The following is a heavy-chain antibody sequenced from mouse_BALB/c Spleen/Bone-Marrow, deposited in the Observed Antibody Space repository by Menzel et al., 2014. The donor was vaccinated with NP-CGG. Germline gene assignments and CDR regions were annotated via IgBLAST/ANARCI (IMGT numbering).Heavy chain of an antibody. V-gene: IGHV1-4*01. J-gene: IGHJ4*01. Sequence: QVQLQQSGAELARPGASVKMSCRASGYTFTTYTMHWVKQRPGQGLEWIGYINPSSGYTYYNQKFKDKATLTADKSSSAAYLQLSSRTSEDSAVYYCARVYGNYDAMDYWGQGTSVTVSS. D-gene: IGHD2-1*01. CDR2: INPSSGYT. CDR3: ARVYGNYDAMDY. CDR1: GYTFTTYT.